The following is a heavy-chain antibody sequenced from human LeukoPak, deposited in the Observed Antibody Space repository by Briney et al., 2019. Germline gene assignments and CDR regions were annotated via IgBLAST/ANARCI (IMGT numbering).Heavy chain of an antibody. D-gene: IGHD5-18*01. CDR3: ARTTEGGYTYDYFYYYYMDV. CDR1: GGSFSGYY. J-gene: IGHJ6*03. V-gene: IGHV4-34*01. Sequence: PSETLSLTCAVYGGSFSGYYWSWIRQPPGKGLEWIGEINHSGSTNYNPSLKSRVTISVDTSKNQFSLKLTSVTAADTAVYYCARTTEGGYTYDYFYYYYMDVWGKGTTVTISS. CDR2: INHSGST.